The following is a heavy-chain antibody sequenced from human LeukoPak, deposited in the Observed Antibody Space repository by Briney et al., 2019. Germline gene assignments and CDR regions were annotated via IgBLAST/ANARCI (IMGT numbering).Heavy chain of an antibody. J-gene: IGHJ4*02. CDR3: TTVLSSKRYNLCDY. D-gene: IGHD6-13*01. CDR1: GFTFSRYW. V-gene: IGHV3-74*03. Sequence: PGGSLRLSCAASGFTFSRYWMHWVRQAPGKGLMWVSRISPDGSTTLYADSVKGRFTISRDNAKNTLYLQMNSLGAEDTAVYYCTTVLSSKRYNLCDYWGEGTLVTVSS. CDR2: ISPDGSTT.